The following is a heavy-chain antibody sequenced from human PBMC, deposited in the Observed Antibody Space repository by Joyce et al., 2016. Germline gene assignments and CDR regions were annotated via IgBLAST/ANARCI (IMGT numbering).Heavy chain of an antibody. CDR3: AKGLKTQTYSFDY. CDR1: GFIFSSYS. Sequence: EVQLSESGGGLLQPGKSLRLSCAASGFIFSSYSMSWVRQAPGKVLEWVSAISASGGSTYYADSVRGRFTISRDNSKNTVYLQLNSLRAEDTAVFYCAKGLKTQTYSFDYWGQGTLVTVSS. J-gene: IGHJ4*02. V-gene: IGHV3-23*01. CDR2: ISASGGST.